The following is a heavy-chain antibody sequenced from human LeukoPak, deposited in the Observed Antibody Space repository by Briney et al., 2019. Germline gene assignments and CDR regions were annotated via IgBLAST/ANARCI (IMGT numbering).Heavy chain of an antibody. J-gene: IGHJ5*02. CDR1: GYTLTGYY. V-gene: IGHV1-2*06. CDR3: ARDEASIIAAADL. CDR2: INPNSGGT. D-gene: IGHD6-13*01. Sequence: ASVKVSCKASGYTLTGYYMHWVRQAPGQGLEWMGRINPNSGGTNYAQKFQGRVTMTRDTSISTAYMELSRLRSDDTAVYYCARDEASIIAAADLWGQGTLVTVSS.